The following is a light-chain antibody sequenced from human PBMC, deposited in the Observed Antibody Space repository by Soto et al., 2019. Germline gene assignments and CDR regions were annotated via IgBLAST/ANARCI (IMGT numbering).Light chain of an antibody. CDR1: SGDVGGYYY. V-gene: IGLV2-14*01. Sequence: QSALTQPASVSGSPGQSITISCTGTSGDVGGYYYVSWYQQLPGKAPKLMISEVSNRPSGVSNRFSGSKSGNTASLTISGLQAEDEADYYRSSYTAGGTIFGTGTKLTV. CDR3: SSYTAGGTI. CDR2: EVS. J-gene: IGLJ1*01.